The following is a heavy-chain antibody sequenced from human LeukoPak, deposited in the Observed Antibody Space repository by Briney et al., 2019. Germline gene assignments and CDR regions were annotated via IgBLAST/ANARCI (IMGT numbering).Heavy chain of an antibody. D-gene: IGHD3-10*01. V-gene: IGHV4-4*02. Sequence: GSLRLSCAASGFTFSSYSMNWVRQPPGKGLEWIGEIYHSGSTNYNPSLKSRVTISVDKSKNQFSLKLSSVTAADTAVYYCARIYGSGSYWWFDPWGQGTLVTVSS. CDR2: IYHSGST. J-gene: IGHJ5*02. CDR1: GFTFSSYSM. CDR3: ARIYGSGSYWWFDP.